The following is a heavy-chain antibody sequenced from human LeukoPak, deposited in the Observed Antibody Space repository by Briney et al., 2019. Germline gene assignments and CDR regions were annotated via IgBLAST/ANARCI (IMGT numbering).Heavy chain of an antibody. CDR2: IIPIFGTA. J-gene: IGHJ4*02. D-gene: IGHD1-1*01. CDR1: GGTFSSYA. CDR3: VRGGNWNDHGSETRFDY. Sequence: GPSVKVSCKASGGTFSSYAISWVRQAPGQGLEWMGGIIPIFGTANYAQKFQGRVTITADESTSTAYMELSSLRSEDTAVYYCVRGGNWNDHGSETRFDYWGQGTLVTVSS. V-gene: IGHV1-69*01.